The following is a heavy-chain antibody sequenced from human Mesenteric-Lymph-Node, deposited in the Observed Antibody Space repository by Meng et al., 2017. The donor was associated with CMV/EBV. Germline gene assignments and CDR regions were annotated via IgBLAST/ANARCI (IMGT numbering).Heavy chain of an antibody. V-gene: IGHV3-30*02. CDR3: AKDLYGGNSGFDY. D-gene: IGHD4-23*01. J-gene: IGHJ4*02. CDR2: IRYDGSNK. Sequence: GGSLRLSCAASGFTFSNYGMHWVRQAPGKGLEWVAFIRYDGSNKYYADSVKGRFTISRDNSKNTLYLQMNSLRAEDTAVYYCAKDLYGGNSGFDYWGQGTLVTVSS. CDR1: GFTFSNYG.